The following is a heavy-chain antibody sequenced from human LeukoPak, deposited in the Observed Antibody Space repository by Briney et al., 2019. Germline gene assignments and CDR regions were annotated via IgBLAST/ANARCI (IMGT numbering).Heavy chain of an antibody. V-gene: IGHV3-48*02. CDR3: ARERGYNYGYSDY. J-gene: IGHJ4*02. CDR2: ISSSGGTI. CDR1: GFTFSSYS. D-gene: IGHD5-18*01. Sequence: GSLRLSCAASGFTFSSYSMNWVRQAPGKGLEGVSYISSSGGTIYDADSARGRFTISRDNAKNSLYLQMNSLRDEDTAVYYCARERGYNYGYSDYWGQGTLVTVSS.